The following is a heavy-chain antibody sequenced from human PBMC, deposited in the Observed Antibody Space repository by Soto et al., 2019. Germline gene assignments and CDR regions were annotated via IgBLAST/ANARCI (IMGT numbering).Heavy chain of an antibody. CDR3: ARDWYGPGVVRGVTQMNWFDP. V-gene: IGHV4-4*07. CDR1: GGSISSYY. Sequence: SQTLSLTCTVSGGSISSYYWSWIRQPAGKGLEWIGRIYTSGSTNYNPSLKSRVTMSVDTSKNQFSLKLSSVTAADTAVYYCARDWYGPGVVRGVTQMNWFDPWGQGTLVTVSS. D-gene: IGHD3-10*01. J-gene: IGHJ5*02. CDR2: IYTSGST.